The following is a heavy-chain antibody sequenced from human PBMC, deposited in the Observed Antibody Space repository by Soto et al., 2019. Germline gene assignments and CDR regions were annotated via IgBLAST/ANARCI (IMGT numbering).Heavy chain of an antibody. Sequence: GGSLRLSCAASGFTFSSYAMSWVRQAPGKGLEWVSAISGSGGSTYYADSVKGRFTISRDNSKNTLYLQMNSLRAEDTAVYYCAKDYYYGSGSYYAPTRAGYYGMDVWGQGTTVTVSS. CDR1: GFTFSSYA. CDR2: ISGSGGST. CDR3: AKDYYYGSGSYYAPTRAGYYGMDV. D-gene: IGHD3-10*01. V-gene: IGHV3-23*01. J-gene: IGHJ6*02.